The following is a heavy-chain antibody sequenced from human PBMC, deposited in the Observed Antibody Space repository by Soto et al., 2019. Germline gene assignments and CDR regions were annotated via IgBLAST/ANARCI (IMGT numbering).Heavy chain of an antibody. CDR1: GGSISAYY. J-gene: IGHJ5*02. V-gene: IGHV4-59*01. Sequence: PSETLSLTCTFSGGSISAYYWSWIRQPPGKGLEWIGHIYYSGSTNYSPSLKSRVSISTDTSKRQFSLNLRSVTAADTAVYYCARVGSGSYYDFNWFDPWGQGKVVTVSS. D-gene: IGHD1-26*01. CDR3: ARVGSGSYYDFNWFDP. CDR2: IYYSGST.